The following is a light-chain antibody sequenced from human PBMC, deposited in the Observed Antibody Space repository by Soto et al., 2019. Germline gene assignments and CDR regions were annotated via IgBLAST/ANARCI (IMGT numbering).Light chain of an antibody. CDR1: SGHSTYI. CDR3: ETWYSNTHKV. Sequence: QSVLTQSSSASASLGSSVKLTCILSSGHSTYIIAWHPQQPGKAPRFLMTLDRSGSYNRGSGVPDRFSGSSSGADRYLTISNLQFEDEGDYYCETWYSNTHKVFGGGTKLTVL. J-gene: IGLJ3*02. V-gene: IGLV4-60*02. CDR2: LDRSGSY.